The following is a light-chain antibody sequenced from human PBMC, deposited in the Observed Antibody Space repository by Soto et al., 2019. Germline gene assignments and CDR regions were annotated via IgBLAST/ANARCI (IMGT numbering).Light chain of an antibody. CDR3: QQLNGYPIT. CDR1: QSISSW. CDR2: AAF. V-gene: IGKV1-5*01. J-gene: IGKJ5*01. Sequence: DIQMTQSTSTLSASVGDRVTITCRASQSISSWLAWYQQKPGKAPKLLIYAAFTLQSGVPPRFSGSGSGTEFTLTISSLQPEDFATYYCQQLNGYPITFGQGTRLEIK.